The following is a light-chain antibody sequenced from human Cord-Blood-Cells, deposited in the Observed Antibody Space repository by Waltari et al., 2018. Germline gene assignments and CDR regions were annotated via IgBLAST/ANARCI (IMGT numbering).Light chain of an antibody. J-gene: IGLJ1*01. CDR2: DVS. V-gene: IGLV2-11*01. Sequence: QSALTQPRSVSVSPGQSVTISCTRTTSDVGGYNYVSWYQQHPGKAPKRMIYDVSKRPSGVPDRFSGSKSGNTASLTISGLQAEDEADYYCCSYAGSYTYVFGTGTKVTVL. CDR3: CSYAGSYTYV. CDR1: TSDVGGYNY.